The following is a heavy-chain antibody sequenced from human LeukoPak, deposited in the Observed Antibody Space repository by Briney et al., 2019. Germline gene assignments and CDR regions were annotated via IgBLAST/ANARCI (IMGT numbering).Heavy chain of an antibody. Sequence: GGSLRLSCTASGFTFSSYGMHWVRQAPGKGLEWVAFIRYDGSNKYYADSVKGRFTISRDNSKNTLYLQMNSLRAEDTAVYYCAKDRQQQLVRWGQGTLVTVSS. CDR1: GFTFSSYG. D-gene: IGHD6-13*01. J-gene: IGHJ4*02. CDR2: IRYDGSNK. V-gene: IGHV3-30*02. CDR3: AKDRQQQLVR.